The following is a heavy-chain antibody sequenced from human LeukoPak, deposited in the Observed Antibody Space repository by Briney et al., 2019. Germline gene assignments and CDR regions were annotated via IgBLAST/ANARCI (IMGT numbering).Heavy chain of an antibody. CDR1: GYTFTTYY. D-gene: IGHD1-26*01. J-gene: IGHJ5*02. V-gene: IGHV1-46*01. CDR2: INPSGSKT. Sequence: ASVKVSCKASGYTFTTYYMHWVRQAPGQGLEWMGIINPSGSKTYYAQKFQGRVTMIRDMSTSTVYMELSSLRSEDTAVYYCARDRSDAGEPDNWFDPWGQGTLVTVSS. CDR3: ARDRSDAGEPDNWFDP.